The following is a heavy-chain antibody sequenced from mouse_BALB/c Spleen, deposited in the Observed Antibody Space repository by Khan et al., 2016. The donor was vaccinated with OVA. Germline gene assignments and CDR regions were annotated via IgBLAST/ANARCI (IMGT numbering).Heavy chain of an antibody. J-gene: IGHJ2*01. V-gene: IGHV1-4*01. CDR1: GYTFTSYT. D-gene: IGHD1-1*01. CDR2: INPSTGYT. Sequence: QVQLQQSGAELARPGASVKMSCKASGYTFTSYTIHWIKKRPGQGLEWIGYINPSTGYTEYNQNFKDKATLTADKSSSTAYMQLSSLTSEDSAVYYCARRGLRWDFDYWGQGTTLTVSS. CDR3: ARRGLRWDFDY.